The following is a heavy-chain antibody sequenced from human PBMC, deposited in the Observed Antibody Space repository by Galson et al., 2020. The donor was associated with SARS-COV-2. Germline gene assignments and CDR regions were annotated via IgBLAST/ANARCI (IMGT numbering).Heavy chain of an antibody. D-gene: IGHD3-9*01. CDR2: IEEDGSEK. CDR3: AGVNYDLLTAEADSFDY. CDR1: GFTFDTYW. Sequence: GESLKISCVVSGFTFDTYWMSWVRQAPGKGLEWVANIEEDGSEKFYLDSVKGRFTIYRDNAKNSLFLQMNSLRAEDTAVYYCAGVNYDLLTAEADSFDYWGKGTRVTVSS. J-gene: IGHJ4*02. V-gene: IGHV3-7*01.